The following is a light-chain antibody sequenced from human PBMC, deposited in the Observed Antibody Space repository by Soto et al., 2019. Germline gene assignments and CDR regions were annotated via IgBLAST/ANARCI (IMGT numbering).Light chain of an antibody. CDR1: QRITSY. V-gene: IGKV3-11*01. CDR3: QQRSDWQYT. J-gene: IGKJ2*01. CDR2: DAT. Sequence: EVVLTQSPATLSLSPGERATLSCRASQRITSYLAWYQQRPGQAPRLLMYDATNRASGVPARFSGSKSGTDFTITISSLQPDDFAVYFCQQRSDWQYTFGQGTKVE.